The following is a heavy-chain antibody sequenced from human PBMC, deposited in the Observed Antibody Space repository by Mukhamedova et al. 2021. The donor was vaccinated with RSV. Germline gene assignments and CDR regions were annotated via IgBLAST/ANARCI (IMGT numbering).Heavy chain of an antibody. CDR3: ARGIAVAGTYY. V-gene: IGHV4-39*07. Sequence: GKGLEWIGSIYYSGSTYYNPSLKSRVTISVDTSKNQFSLKLSSVTAADTAVYYCARGIAVAGTYYWGQGTLVTVSS. D-gene: IGHD6-19*01. J-gene: IGHJ4*02. CDR2: IYYSGST.